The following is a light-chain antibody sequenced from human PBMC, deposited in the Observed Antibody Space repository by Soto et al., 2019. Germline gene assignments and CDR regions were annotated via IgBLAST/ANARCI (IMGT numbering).Light chain of an antibody. CDR1: TIGSKS. J-gene: IGLJ2*01. Sequence: SYVLTQPPSVSVAPGKAAWITCGGNTIGSKSVHWYQQKPGQAPLLVIYYDRDRPSGIPERFSGSNSGNTATLTISRVEAGDEADYYCQLWDGGSGHRVFGGGPKLTVL. CDR2: YDR. V-gene: IGLV3-21*04. CDR3: QLWDGGSGHRV.